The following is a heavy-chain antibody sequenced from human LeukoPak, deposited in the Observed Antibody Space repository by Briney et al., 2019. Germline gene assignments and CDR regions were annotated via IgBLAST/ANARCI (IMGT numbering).Heavy chain of an antibody. CDR3: AKSSYYDSSGYQGV. J-gene: IGHJ4*02. D-gene: IGHD3-22*01. Sequence: GGSLRLSCAASGFTFSSYEMNWVRQAPGKGLEWVSYISSSGSTIYYADSVKGRFTISRDNSKNTLYLQMNSLRAEDTAVYYCAKSSYYDSSGYQGVWGQGTLVTVSS. CDR1: GFTFSSYE. V-gene: IGHV3-48*03. CDR2: ISSSGSTI.